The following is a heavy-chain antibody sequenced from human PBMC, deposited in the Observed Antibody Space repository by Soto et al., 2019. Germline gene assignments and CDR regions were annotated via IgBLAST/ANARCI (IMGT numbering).Heavy chain of an antibody. CDR3: AKVTGDSGYELLDY. J-gene: IGHJ4*02. CDR2: ISYDGSNK. CDR1: GFTFSSYG. Sequence: PGGSLRLSCAASGFTFSSYGMHWVRQAPGKGLEWVAVISYDGSNKYYADSVKGRFTISRDNSKNALYLQMNSLRAEDTAVYYCAKVTGDSGYELLDYWGQGTLVTVSS. V-gene: IGHV3-30*18. D-gene: IGHD5-12*01.